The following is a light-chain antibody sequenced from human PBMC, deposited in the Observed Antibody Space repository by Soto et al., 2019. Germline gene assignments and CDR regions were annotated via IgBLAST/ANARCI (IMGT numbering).Light chain of an antibody. Sequence: QSALTQPASVSGSPGQSITISCTGTSSDVGTYKPVSWYQQYPGKAPKVIIYDDTKRPSGVSSRFSGSKSGNTASLTISGLQAEDDADYYCCSFAGSSTSFGGGTKVTVL. CDR3: CSFAGSSTS. CDR1: SSDVGTYKP. CDR2: DDT. V-gene: IGLV2-23*01. J-gene: IGLJ3*02.